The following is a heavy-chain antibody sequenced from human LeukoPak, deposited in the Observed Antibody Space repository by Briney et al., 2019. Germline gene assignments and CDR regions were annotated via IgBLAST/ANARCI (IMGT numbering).Heavy chain of an antibody. CDR3: ARDLGFDIRGNVGTSGWFDP. CDR1: GYTFTSYG. Sequence: ASVKVSCKASGYTFTSYGISRVRQAPGQGLEWMGWISAYNGNTNYAQKLQGRVTMTTDTSTSTAYMELRSLRSDDTAVYYCARDLGFDIRGNVGTSGWFDPWGQGTLVTVSS. J-gene: IGHJ5*02. CDR2: ISAYNGNT. D-gene: IGHD3-9*01. V-gene: IGHV1-18*01.